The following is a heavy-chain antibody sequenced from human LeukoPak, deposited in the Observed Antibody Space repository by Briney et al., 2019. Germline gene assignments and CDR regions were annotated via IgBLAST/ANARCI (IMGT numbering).Heavy chain of an antibody. CDR3: ARGEVSASLYYFDF. Sequence: ASVKVSCKTSGYTFTTYGVSWVRQAPGQGLEWMCWVSGYTGNTNYAERFQGRVTMTTDTSTSTVYMELTSLRSDDTAVYYCARGEVSASLYYFDFWGQGTLVTVS. D-gene: IGHD2-2*01. CDR2: VSGYTGNT. J-gene: IGHJ4*02. V-gene: IGHV1-18*01. CDR1: GYTFTTYG.